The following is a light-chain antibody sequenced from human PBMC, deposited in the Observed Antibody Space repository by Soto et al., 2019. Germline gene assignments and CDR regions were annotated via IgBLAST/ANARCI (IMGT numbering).Light chain of an antibody. CDR2: AAF. Sequence: DIQMTQSPSSLSASLGDRVTISCRASEDINSRLAWYQQKPGNAPKLLIYAAFILQSGVPSRFSGYGSGKDFTLSISSLQPEDFATHYCQQADSFPITFGQGTRLEIX. CDR3: QQADSFPIT. V-gene: IGKV1-12*01. J-gene: IGKJ5*01. CDR1: EDINSR.